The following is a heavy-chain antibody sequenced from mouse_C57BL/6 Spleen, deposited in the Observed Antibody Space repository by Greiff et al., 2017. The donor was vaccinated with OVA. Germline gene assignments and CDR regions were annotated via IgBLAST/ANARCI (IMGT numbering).Heavy chain of an antibody. D-gene: IGHD1-1*01. J-gene: IGHJ1*03. Sequence: VQLKQSGAELVKPGASVKISCKASGYAFSSYWMNWVKQRPGKGLEWIGQIYPGDGDTNYNGKFKGKATLTADKSSSTAYMQLSSLTSEDSAVYFCANLNLDYYGSSYGYFDVWGTGTTVTVSS. V-gene: IGHV1-80*01. CDR3: ANLNLDYYGSSYGYFDV. CDR1: GYAFSSYW. CDR2: IYPGDGDT.